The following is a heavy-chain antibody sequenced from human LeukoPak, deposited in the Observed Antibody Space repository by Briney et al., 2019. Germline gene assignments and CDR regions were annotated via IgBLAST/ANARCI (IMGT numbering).Heavy chain of an antibody. CDR1: GASISRYY. D-gene: IGHD4-17*01. Sequence: SETLSLTCAVSGASISRYYWSWIRQPPGKGLEWIGRIYTSDSTNYNPSLKSRVTMSVDTSKNQFSLRLSSVTTADTAVYYCARNDYVDYGLDDYFQHWGQGTLVTVSS. V-gene: IGHV4-4*07. CDR3: ARNDYVDYGLDDYFQH. CDR2: IYTSDST. J-gene: IGHJ1*01.